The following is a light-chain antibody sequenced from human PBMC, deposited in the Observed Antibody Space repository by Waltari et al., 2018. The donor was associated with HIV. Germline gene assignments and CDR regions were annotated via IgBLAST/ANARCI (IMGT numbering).Light chain of an antibody. V-gene: IGLV2-8*01. CDR2: DVN. J-gene: IGLJ2*01. CDR1: SSAIGAYNY. Sequence: QSALTQPPSAPGSPGPSVPISCPGPSSAIGAYNYFAWYQQHPGRAPKLLLYDVNQRPSGVPGRFSGSKSGNRASLTVSGLQPDDEADYYCSSYAGSNNLLFGGGTKLTVL. CDR3: SSYAGSNNLL.